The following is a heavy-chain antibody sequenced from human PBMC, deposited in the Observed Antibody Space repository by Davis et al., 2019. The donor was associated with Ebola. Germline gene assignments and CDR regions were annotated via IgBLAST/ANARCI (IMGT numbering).Heavy chain of an antibody. CDR3: ARGTLCAIVVVTAIPFDP. Sequence: AASVKVSCKASGYTFTTYAMHWVRQAPGQRLEWMGWINAGNGNTKYSQKFQGRVTITRDTSASTAYMELSSLRSEDTAVYYCARGTLCAIVVVTAIPFDPWGQGTLVTVSS. J-gene: IGHJ5*02. V-gene: IGHV1-3*01. CDR2: INAGNGNT. D-gene: IGHD2-21*02. CDR1: GYTFTTYA.